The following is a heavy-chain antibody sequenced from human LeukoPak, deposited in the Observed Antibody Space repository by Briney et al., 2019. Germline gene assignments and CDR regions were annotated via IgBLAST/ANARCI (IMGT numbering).Heavy chain of an antibody. J-gene: IGHJ2*01. CDR3: ARAPYYYDSSGYPDYWYFDL. D-gene: IGHD3-22*01. V-gene: IGHV1-8*03. CDR2: MNPNIGKK. Sequence: ASVKVSCKASGYTFTSYDINWVRQATGQGREWMGWMNPNIGKKGYAQKFQGRVTITRNTSISTAYMELSSLRSEDTAVSYCARAPYYYDSSGYPDYWYFDLWGRGTLVTVSS. CDR1: GYTFTSYD.